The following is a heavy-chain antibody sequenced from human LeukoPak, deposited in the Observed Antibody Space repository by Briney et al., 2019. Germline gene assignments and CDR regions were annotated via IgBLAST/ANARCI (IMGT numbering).Heavy chain of an antibody. Sequence: GGSLRLSCAASGFTFSSYEMNWVRQAPGKGLEWVANIKPDGSQIYYVDSVKGRFTISRDNAKNSLYLQMNSLRAEDTAVYYCAGDLNWETYWGQGTLVTVSS. CDR2: IKPDGSQI. CDR1: GFTFSSYE. CDR3: AGDLNWETY. V-gene: IGHV3-7*01. D-gene: IGHD1-1*01. J-gene: IGHJ4*02.